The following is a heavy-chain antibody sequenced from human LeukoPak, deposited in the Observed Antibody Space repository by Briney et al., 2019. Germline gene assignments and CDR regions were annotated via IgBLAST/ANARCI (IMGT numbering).Heavy chain of an antibody. Sequence: SVKVSCKASGGTFSSYTISWVRQAPGQGLEWMGGIIPIFGTANYAQKFQGRVTITADESTSTAYMELSSLRSEDTAVYYCARVGSYSGSYSAPFDYWGQGTLVTISS. J-gene: IGHJ4*02. CDR3: ARVGSYSGSYSAPFDY. CDR1: GGTFSSYT. D-gene: IGHD1-26*01. CDR2: IIPIFGTA. V-gene: IGHV1-69*13.